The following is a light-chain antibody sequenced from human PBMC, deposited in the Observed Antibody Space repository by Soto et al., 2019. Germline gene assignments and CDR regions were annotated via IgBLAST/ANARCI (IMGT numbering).Light chain of an antibody. J-gene: IGKJ1*01. CDR2: DAS. V-gene: IGKV1-5*01. CDR1: QSISNW. Sequence: DIPMTQSPSTLSASVGDRVTITCRASQSISNWLAWYQLKPGKAPNLLIYDASSLKSGVPSRFSGSASGTEFTLTINSLQPDDFATYYCQQYNSYSWTFGQGTKVDI. CDR3: QQYNSYSWT.